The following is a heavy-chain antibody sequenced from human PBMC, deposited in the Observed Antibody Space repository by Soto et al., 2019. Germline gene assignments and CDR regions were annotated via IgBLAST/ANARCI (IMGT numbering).Heavy chain of an antibody. D-gene: IGHD3-3*01. CDR2: IYWDDDK. Sequence: QITLNESGPTQVKPRQTLTLTCTFSGFSLTTSGVGVGWIRQSPGKAPEWLALIYWDDDKRYSPSLKSTLTITNDTSKSPVVLTMADLDPADTATYYCAHRVLRTVFGLVTTTAIYFDFWGQGTPVAVSS. CDR1: GFSLTTSGVG. V-gene: IGHV2-5*02. J-gene: IGHJ4*02. CDR3: AHRVLRTVFGLVTTTAIYFDF.